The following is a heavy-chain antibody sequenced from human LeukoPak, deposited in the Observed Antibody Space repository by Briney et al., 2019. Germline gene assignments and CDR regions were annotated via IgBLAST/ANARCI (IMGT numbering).Heavy chain of an antibody. CDR1: GFTFSSYG. J-gene: IGHJ4*02. V-gene: IGHV3-30*03. CDR2: ISYDGSNK. CDR3: ARVYRVGATTVDY. Sequence: PGGSLRLSCAASGFTFSSYGMHWVRQAPGKGLEWVAVISYDGSNKYYADSVKGRFTIPRDNSKNTLYLQMNSLRAEDTAVYYCARVYRVGATTVDYWGQGTLVTVSS. D-gene: IGHD1-26*01.